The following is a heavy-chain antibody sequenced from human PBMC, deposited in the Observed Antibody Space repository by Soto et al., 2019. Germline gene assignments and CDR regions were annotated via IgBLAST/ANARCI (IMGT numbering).Heavy chain of an antibody. CDR2: IYYSGST. D-gene: IGHD2-2*01. V-gene: IGHV4-59*08. CDR3: ARQPESTSYFDY. J-gene: IGHJ4*02. CDR1: GGSISSYY. Sequence: SETLSLTCTVSGGSISSYYWSWIRQPPGKGLEWIGYIYYSGSTNYDPSLKSRVTISVDRSKNHFSLKLGSVTAADRAVYYCARQPESTSYFDYWGQGILVTVSS.